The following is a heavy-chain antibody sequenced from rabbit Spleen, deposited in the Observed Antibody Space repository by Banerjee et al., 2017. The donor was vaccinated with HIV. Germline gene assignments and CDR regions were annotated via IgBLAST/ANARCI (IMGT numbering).Heavy chain of an antibody. CDR1: GFSFSSRFY. J-gene: IGHJ6*01. CDR2: IDSGSSGDT. V-gene: IGHV1S40*01. CDR3: ARDTGTSFSTYGMDL. D-gene: IGHD7-1*01. Sequence: ESGGGLVKPGASLTLTCTASGFSFSSRFYMCWVRQAPGKGLEWIACIDSGSSGDTYYANWAKGRFTISKTSSTTVTLQMTSLTAADTATYCCARDTGTSFSTYGMDLWGPGTLVTVS.